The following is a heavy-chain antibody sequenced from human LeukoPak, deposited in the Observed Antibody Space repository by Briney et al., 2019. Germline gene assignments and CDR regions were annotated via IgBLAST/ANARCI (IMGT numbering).Heavy chain of an antibody. J-gene: IGHJ4*02. CDR3: ARDTSRRTGYSSSWLIDY. CDR1: GYTFTSYY. Sequence: GASVKVSCKASGYTFTSYYMHWVRQAPGQGLEWMGIINPSGGSTSYAQKFQGRVTMTRDMSTSTVYMELSSLRSEDTAVYYCARDTSRRTGYSSSWLIDYWGQGTLVTVSS. D-gene: IGHD6-13*01. CDR2: INPSGGST. V-gene: IGHV1-46*01.